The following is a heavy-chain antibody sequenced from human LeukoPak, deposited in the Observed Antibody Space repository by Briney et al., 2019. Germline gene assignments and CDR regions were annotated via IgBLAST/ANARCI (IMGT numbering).Heavy chain of an antibody. CDR2: ISSSAYTI. D-gene: IGHD3-9*01. Sequence: PGGSLRLSCAASGFTFSDYFMSWIRQAPGKGLEWVSYISSSAYTISYADSVKGRFTISRDNAKNSLYLQMNSLRAEDTAVYYCARSVRCFDCPECGAYYYYYMDVWGRGTTVTVSS. V-gene: IGHV3-11*04. CDR3: ARSVRCFDCPECGAYYYYYMDV. J-gene: IGHJ6*03. CDR1: GFTFSDYF.